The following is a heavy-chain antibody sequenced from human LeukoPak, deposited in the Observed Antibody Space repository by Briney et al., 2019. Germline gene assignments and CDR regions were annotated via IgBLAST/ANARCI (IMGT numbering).Heavy chain of an antibody. Sequence: ASVKVSCKASGYTFTSYYMHWVRQAAGQGLEWMGVINPSSGSTKYAQKFQGRVTMTRDTSTSTVYMEVSSLRSEDTAVYYCAKTSSAWYFDYWGQGTLVTVSS. CDR2: INPSSGST. V-gene: IGHV1-46*01. D-gene: IGHD6-19*01. CDR1: GYTFTSYY. J-gene: IGHJ4*02. CDR3: AKTSSAWYFDY.